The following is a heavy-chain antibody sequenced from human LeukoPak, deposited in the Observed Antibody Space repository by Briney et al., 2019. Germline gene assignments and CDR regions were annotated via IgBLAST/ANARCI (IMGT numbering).Heavy chain of an antibody. D-gene: IGHD6-6*01. CDR3: ARPTAATSLSSSFQH. CDR2: INTDGSSR. Sequence: QPGGSLRLSCAASGFTFSSYWMHWVRQAPGKGLVWVSRINTDGSSRTYADSVKGRFTISRDNAKNTLYLEMNSLRAEDTAMYYCARPTAATSLSSSFQHWGQGTLVTVSS. V-gene: IGHV3-74*01. J-gene: IGHJ1*01. CDR1: GFTFSSYW.